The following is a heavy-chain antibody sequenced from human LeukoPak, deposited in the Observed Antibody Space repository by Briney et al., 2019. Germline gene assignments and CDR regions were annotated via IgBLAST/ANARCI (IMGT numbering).Heavy chain of an antibody. CDR1: GGSISSSSYY. CDR3: AGTYYYDSSGYYDFDY. CDR2: IYYSGST. V-gene: IGHV4-39*01. J-gene: IGHJ4*02. D-gene: IGHD3-22*01. Sequence: SETLSLTCTVSGGSISSSSYYWGWIRQPPGKGLEWIGSIYYSGSTYYNPSLKSRVTISVDTSKNQFSLKLSSVTAADTAVHYCAGTYYYDSSGYYDFDYWGQGTLVTVSS.